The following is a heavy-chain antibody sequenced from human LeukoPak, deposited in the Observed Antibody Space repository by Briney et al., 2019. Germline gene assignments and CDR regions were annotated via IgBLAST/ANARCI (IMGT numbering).Heavy chain of an antibody. V-gene: IGHV3-23*01. CDR3: AKGNYDILTGHPNYYGMDV. Sequence: GGSLRLSCAASGFTFSSYAMSWVRQAPGKGLEWVSAISGSGGSTYYADSVKGRFTISRDNSKNTLYLQMNSLRAEDTAVYYCAKGNYDILTGHPNYYGMDVWGQGTPVTVSS. J-gene: IGHJ6*02. CDR1: GFTFSSYA. CDR2: ISGSGGST. D-gene: IGHD3-9*01.